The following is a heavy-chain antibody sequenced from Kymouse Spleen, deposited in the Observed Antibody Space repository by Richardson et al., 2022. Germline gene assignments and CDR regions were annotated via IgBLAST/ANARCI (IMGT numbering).Heavy chain of an antibody. D-gene: IGHD1-20*01,IGHD1-7*01. CDR2: INWNGGST. CDR3: AREGITGTSYYYYGMDV. CDR1: GFTFDDYG. V-gene: IGHV3-20*d01. Sequence: EVQLVESGGGVVRPGGSLRLSCAASGFTFDDYGMSWVRQAPGKGLEWVSGINWNGGSTGYADSVKGRFTISRDNAKNSLYLQMNSLRAEDTALYYCAREGITGTSYYYYGMDVWGQGTTVTVSS. J-gene: IGHJ6*02.